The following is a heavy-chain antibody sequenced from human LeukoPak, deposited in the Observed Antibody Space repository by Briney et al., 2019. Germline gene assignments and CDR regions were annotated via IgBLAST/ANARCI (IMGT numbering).Heavy chain of an antibody. CDR2: ISSSGSTI. V-gene: IGHV3-11*04. J-gene: IGHJ3*02. CDR1: GFTFSDYY. D-gene: IGHD5-24*01. Sequence: GGSLRLSCAASGFTFSDYYMSWIRQAPGKGLEWVSYISSSGSTIYYADSVKGRFTISRDNAKNSLYLQMNSLRAEDAAVYYCASNQASPITGHDAFDIWGQGTMVTVSS. CDR3: ASNQASPITGHDAFDI.